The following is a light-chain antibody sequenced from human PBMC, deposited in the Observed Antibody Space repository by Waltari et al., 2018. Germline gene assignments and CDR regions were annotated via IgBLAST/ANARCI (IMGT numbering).Light chain of an antibody. CDR2: WAS. V-gene: IGKV4-1*01. Sequence: DIVMTQSPESLAVSLGTGATISCRSSQSLLYTSDNRNYLAWYQFKPGQPPVLLLYWASTRASGVPGRFSGSGSGTDVTLTISSLQAEDVATYHCQQYYENPQTFGQGTKLEIK. CDR1: QSLLYTSDNRNY. J-gene: IGKJ2*01. CDR3: QQYYENPQT.